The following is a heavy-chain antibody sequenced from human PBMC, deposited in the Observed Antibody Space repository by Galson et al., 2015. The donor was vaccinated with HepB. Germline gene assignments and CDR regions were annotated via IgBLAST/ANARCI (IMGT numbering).Heavy chain of an antibody. J-gene: IGHJ5*02. CDR3: AHRVEFYYDSSGSNWFDP. V-gene: IGHV2-5*02. D-gene: IGHD3-22*01. Sequence: ALVKPTQTLTLTCTFSGFSLSTSGVGVGWIRQPPGKALEWLALIYWDDDKRYSPSLKSRLTITKDTSKNQVVLTMTNMDPVDTATYYCAHRVEFYYDSSGSNWFDPWGQGTLVTVSS. CDR2: IYWDDDK. CDR1: GFSLSTSGVG.